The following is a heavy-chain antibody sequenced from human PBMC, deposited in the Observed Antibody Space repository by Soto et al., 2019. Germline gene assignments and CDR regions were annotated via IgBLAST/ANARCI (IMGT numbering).Heavy chain of an antibody. CDR1: GGSISSSSYY. CDR2: IYYSGST. Sequence: SETLSLTCTVSGGSISSSSYYWGWIRQPPGKGLEWIGSIYYSGSTYYNPSLKGRVTISVDTSKNQFSLKLSSVTAADTAVYYCARGPKKGGGPVVAATFFDYWGQGTLVTVSS. V-gene: IGHV4-39*01. CDR3: ARGPKKGGGPVVAATFFDY. J-gene: IGHJ4*02. D-gene: IGHD2-15*01.